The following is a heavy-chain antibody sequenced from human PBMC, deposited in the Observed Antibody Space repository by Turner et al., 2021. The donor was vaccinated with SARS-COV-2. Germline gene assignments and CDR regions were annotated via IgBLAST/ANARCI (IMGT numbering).Heavy chain of an antibody. J-gene: IGHJ6*02. Sequence: QVQLQQWGAGLLKPSEPLSLTCAVYGGSFSGYYWSWIRQPPGKGLEWIGELNHSGSTNYNQSLKSRFTISVDTSKNQFSLKLSSVTAADTAVYYCARGIKGVLMSGSYYYYGMDVLGQGTTVTVSS. CDR2: LNHSGST. CDR3: ARGIKGVLMSGSYYYYGMDV. CDR1: GGSFSGYY. V-gene: IGHV4-34*01. D-gene: IGHD1-26*01.